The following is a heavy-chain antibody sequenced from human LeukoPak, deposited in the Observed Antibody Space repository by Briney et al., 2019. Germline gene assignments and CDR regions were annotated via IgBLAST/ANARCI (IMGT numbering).Heavy chain of an antibody. Sequence: SETLSLTCTVSGGSISSYYWSWIRQPPGKGLEWIGYISYSGTTNYNPSLKSRVTISVDTSKNEFSLKLRSVTAADTAVYYCARSSIPGTKYNWFDPWGQGTLVTVPS. CDR1: GGSISSYY. CDR3: ARSSIPGTKYNWFDP. D-gene: IGHD6-6*01. CDR2: ISYSGTT. J-gene: IGHJ5*02. V-gene: IGHV4-59*01.